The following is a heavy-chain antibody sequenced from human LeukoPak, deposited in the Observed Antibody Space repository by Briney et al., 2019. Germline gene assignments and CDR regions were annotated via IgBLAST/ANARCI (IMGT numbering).Heavy chain of an antibody. CDR1: GFTFSSYG. V-gene: IGHV3-48*02. D-gene: IGHD4-17*01. CDR2: INRISNII. Sequence: PGRSLRLSCAASGFTFSSYGMHWVRQAPGKGLEWVSYINRISNIIDYADSVKGRFTISTDNAKNSLYLQMNSLRDEDTAVYYCARDRDYAFDYWGQGTLVTVSS. J-gene: IGHJ4*02. CDR3: ARDRDYAFDY.